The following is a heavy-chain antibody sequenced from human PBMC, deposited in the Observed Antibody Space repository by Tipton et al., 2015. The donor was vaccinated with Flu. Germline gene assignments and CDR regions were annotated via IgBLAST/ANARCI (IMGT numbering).Heavy chain of an antibody. V-gene: IGHV4-4*02. Sequence: TLSLTCEVSGDSIGSNYFWGWIRQPPGKGLEWIAEIYHSGSTNYNPSLKSRVTMSLDKSKNQFSLKLSSVTAADTAVYYCARDTGDPTAYYFDYWGQGTLVTVSS. J-gene: IGHJ4*02. CDR2: IYHSGST. CDR3: ARDTGDPTAYYFDY. D-gene: IGHD3-10*01. CDR1: GDSIGSNYF.